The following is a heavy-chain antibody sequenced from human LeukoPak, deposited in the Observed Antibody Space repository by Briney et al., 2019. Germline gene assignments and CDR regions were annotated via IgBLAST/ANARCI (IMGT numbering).Heavy chain of an antibody. CDR1: GGSISSFH. CDR3: ARHVHCSGGTCYRYGMDG. Sequence: SQTLSLTCTVSGGSISSFHWSWIRQPPGRGLEWIGYIYYSGSTNYNPSLISRVAISVDTSKNQFSLRLRSVTAADTAVYYCARHVHCSGGTCYRYGMDGWGQGTTVTVSS. D-gene: IGHD2-15*01. CDR2: IYYSGST. J-gene: IGHJ6*02. V-gene: IGHV4-59*08.